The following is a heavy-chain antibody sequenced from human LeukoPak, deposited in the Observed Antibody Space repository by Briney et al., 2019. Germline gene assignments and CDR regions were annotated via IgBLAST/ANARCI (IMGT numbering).Heavy chain of an antibody. D-gene: IGHD3-22*01. J-gene: IGHJ4*02. Sequence: GGSLRLSCAASGFSFSSYAMHWVRQAPGKGLKWVAVISYDGSNKYYADSVKGRFTISRDNSRNTLYLQMSSLRAEDTALYYCARNSRYYDTTGYYPGDYWGQGTLVTVSS. CDR2: ISYDGSNK. V-gene: IGHV3-30*04. CDR1: GFSFSSYA. CDR3: ARNSRYYDTTGYYPGDY.